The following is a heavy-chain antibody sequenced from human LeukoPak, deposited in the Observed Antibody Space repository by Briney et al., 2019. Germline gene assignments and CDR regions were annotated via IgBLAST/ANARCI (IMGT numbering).Heavy chain of an antibody. Sequence: SETLSLTCTVSGGSISSAYYWGWIRQPPGKGLEWIGSVFDSGSTYYNPSLKSRVTISVDTSKNQFSLKLSSVTAADTAVYYCARSRLGNFDYWGQGTLVTVSS. CDR3: ARSRLGNFDY. V-gene: IGHV4-38-2*02. J-gene: IGHJ4*02. CDR1: GGSISSAYY. D-gene: IGHD1-26*01. CDR2: VFDSGST.